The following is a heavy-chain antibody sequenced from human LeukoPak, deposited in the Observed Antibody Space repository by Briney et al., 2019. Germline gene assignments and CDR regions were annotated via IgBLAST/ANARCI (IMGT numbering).Heavy chain of an antibody. V-gene: IGHV3-21*04. D-gene: IGHD3-10*01. CDR3: ARDKSAGADTGSSFYY. CDR1: GFTFSSYS. Sequence: GGSLRLSCAASGFTFSSYSMNWVRQAPGKGLEWVSSISSSSSYIYYADSVKGRFTISRDNAKNSLYLQMNSLRAEDTAVFYCARDKSAGADTGSSFYYWGQGALVTVSS. CDR2: ISSSSSYI. J-gene: IGHJ4*02.